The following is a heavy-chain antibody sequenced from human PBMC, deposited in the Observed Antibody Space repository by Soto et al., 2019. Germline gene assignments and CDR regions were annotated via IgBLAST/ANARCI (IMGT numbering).Heavy chain of an antibody. J-gene: IGHJ6*02. CDR3: ASITEGYCSGGSCYYYGMDV. D-gene: IGHD2-15*01. CDR1: GYTFTSYG. Sequence: ASVKVSCKASGYTFTSYGISWVRQAPGQGLEWMGWISAYNGNKNYAQKLQGRVTMTTDTSTSTAYMELRSLRSDDTAVYYCASITEGYCSGGSCYYYGMDVWGQGTTVTVSS. V-gene: IGHV1-18*01. CDR2: ISAYNGNK.